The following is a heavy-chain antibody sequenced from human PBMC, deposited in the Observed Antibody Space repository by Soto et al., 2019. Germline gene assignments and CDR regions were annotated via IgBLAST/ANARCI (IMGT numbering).Heavy chain of an antibody. CDR1: GFTFSSYW. Sequence: GGSLRLSCAASGFTFSSYWMHWVRQAPGKGLVWVSRINSDGSSTSYADSVKGRFTISRDNAKNTLYLQMNSLRAEDTAVYYCARANIAARLDYWGQGTLVTVSS. CDR3: ARANIAARLDY. D-gene: IGHD6-6*01. CDR2: INSDGSST. J-gene: IGHJ4*02. V-gene: IGHV3-74*01.